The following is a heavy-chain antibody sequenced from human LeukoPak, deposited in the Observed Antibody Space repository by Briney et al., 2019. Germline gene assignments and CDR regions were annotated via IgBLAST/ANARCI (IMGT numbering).Heavy chain of an antibody. Sequence: ASVKVSCTASGYTFTTYVINWVRQAPGQGLEWMGWINPNSGGTNYAQKFQGRVTMTRDTSISTAYMELSRLRSDDTAVYYCAREVGATYYYYYYMDVWGKGTTVTISS. V-gene: IGHV1-2*02. CDR2: INPNSGGT. CDR1: GYTFTTYV. D-gene: IGHD1-26*01. CDR3: AREVGATYYYYYYMDV. J-gene: IGHJ6*03.